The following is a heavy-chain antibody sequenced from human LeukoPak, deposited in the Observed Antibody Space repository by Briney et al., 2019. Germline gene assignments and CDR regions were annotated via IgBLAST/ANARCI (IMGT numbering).Heavy chain of an antibody. CDR2: INHSGST. CDR3: ARLSPPVRYFDWPSGYYYMDV. V-gene: IGHV4-38-2*02. J-gene: IGHJ6*03. CDR1: DYSISSGYGYY. Sequence: PSETLSLTCTVSDYSISSGYGYYWGWIRQPPGKGLEWIGEINHSGSTNYNPSLKSRVTISVDTSKNQFSLKLSSVTAADTAVYYCARLSPPVRYFDWPSGYYYMDVWGKGTTVTISS. D-gene: IGHD3-9*01.